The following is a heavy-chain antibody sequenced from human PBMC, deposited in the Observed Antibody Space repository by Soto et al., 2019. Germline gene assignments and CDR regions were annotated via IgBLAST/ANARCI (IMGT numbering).Heavy chain of an antibody. CDR1: GFTFSNAW. J-gene: IGHJ4*01. CDR2: IKSKTDGGTT. D-gene: IGHD3-22*01. Sequence: PGGSLRLSCAASGFTFSNAWINWVRQAPGKGLEWVGRIKSKTDGGTTDFAAPVKGRFAISRDDSKNMVYLQMNSLKTEDTGIYHCTTDSYSTMIVVRFVYWGHGTLVTVSS. V-gene: IGHV3-15*07. CDR3: TTDSYSTMIVVRFVY.